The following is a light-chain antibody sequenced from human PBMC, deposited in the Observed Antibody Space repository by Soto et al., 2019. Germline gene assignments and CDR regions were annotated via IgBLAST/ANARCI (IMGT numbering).Light chain of an antibody. CDR2: AAS. J-gene: IGKJ4*01. Sequence: DIQMTQSPSSLSASVGDRVTITCRASQSISNYLNWYQQKPGKAPKLLIYAASSLQSGVPSRFSGSGSGTDFTLTISSLQPDDFATYYCQQYNVYSTFGGGTKVEIK. CDR3: QQYNVYST. V-gene: IGKV1-39*01. CDR1: QSISNY.